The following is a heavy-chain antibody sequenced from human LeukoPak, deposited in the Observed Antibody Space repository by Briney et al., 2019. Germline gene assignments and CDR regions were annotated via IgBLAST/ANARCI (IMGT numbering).Heavy chain of an antibody. CDR1: GYRFTNYL. V-gene: IGHV5-51*01. CDR3: ALRVGRDGYKG. D-gene: IGHD5-24*01. CDR2: IYPGDSDT. J-gene: IGHJ3*01. Sequence: GESLKFSCKGSGYRFTNYLIGWVRQIPGKGLEWMGIIYPGDSDTRYSPSFKAQVTISADKSISTAYLQWSSMKASDTAMYYCALRVGRDGYKGWGQGTMVTVSS.